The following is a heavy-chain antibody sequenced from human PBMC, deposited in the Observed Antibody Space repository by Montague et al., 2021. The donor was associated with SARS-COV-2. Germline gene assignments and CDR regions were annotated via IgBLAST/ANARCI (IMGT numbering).Heavy chain of an antibody. CDR1: GGSISGYY. J-gene: IGHJ2*01. D-gene: IGHD5-18*01. Sequence: SETLSLTCTVSGGSISGYYWSWIRQPPGKGLEWIGYIYHSGNTKYNPSLKSRVSISADTSRNQFSLRLSSVTAADTAVYYCASEYRIELWQTNWYFGLWGRGTLVTVSS. CDR3: ASEYRIELWQTNWYFGL. CDR2: IYHSGNT. V-gene: IGHV4-59*01.